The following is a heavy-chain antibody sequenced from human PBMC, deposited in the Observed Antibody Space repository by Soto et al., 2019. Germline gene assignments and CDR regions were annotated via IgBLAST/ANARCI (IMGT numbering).Heavy chain of an antibody. V-gene: IGHV4-39*01. Sequence: SETLSLTCTVSGGSISSSSYYWGWIRQPPGKGLEWIGSIYYSGSTYYNPSLKSRVTISVDTSKNQFSLKLSSVTAADTAVYYCARFVGGLLGVPEGNDAFDIWGQGTMVTVSS. J-gene: IGHJ3*02. CDR3: ARFVGGLLGVPEGNDAFDI. D-gene: IGHD1-26*01. CDR2: IYYSGST. CDR1: GGSISSSSYY.